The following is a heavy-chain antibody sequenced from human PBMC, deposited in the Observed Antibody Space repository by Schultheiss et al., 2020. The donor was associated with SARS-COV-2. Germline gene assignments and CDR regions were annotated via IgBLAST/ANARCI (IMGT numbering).Heavy chain of an antibody. V-gene: IGHV1-69*05. CDR1: GGTFSSYA. CDR2: IIPIFGTA. CDR3: ARGGNPTDWYFDL. J-gene: IGHJ2*01. D-gene: IGHD1-14*01. Sequence: SVKVSCKASGGTFSSYAISWVRQAPGQGLEWMGGIIPIFGTANYAQKFQGRVTMTTDTSTSTAYMELRSLRSDDTAVYYCARGGNPTDWYFDLWGRGTLVTVSS.